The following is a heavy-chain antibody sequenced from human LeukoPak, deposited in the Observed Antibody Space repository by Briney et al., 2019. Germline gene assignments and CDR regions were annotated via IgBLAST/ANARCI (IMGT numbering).Heavy chain of an antibody. CDR3: ARVRYDFWSGYYSHYYYMDV. J-gene: IGHJ6*03. CDR1: GFTVSSNY. D-gene: IGHD3-3*01. V-gene: IGHV3-53*04. Sequence: SGGSLRLSCAASGFTVSSNYMSWVRQAPGKGLEWVSVIYSGGSTYYADSVKGRFTISRHNSKNTLYLQMNSLRAEDTAVYYCARVRYDFWSGYYSHYYYMDVWGKGTTVTVSS. CDR2: IYSGGST.